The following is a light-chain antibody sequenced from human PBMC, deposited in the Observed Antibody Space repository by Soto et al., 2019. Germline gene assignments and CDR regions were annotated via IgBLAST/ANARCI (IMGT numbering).Light chain of an antibody. J-gene: IGKJ2*01. V-gene: IGKV3-15*01. CDR2: GAS. CDR1: QSVSSN. Sequence: EIVMTQSPATRSVSPGERATLSCRASQSVSSNLAWYQQKPGQAPRLLIYGASTRATGIPARFSGSGSGTEFILTISSLQSEDFAVYYCQQYNNWPRTFGQGTKLEIK. CDR3: QQYNNWPRT.